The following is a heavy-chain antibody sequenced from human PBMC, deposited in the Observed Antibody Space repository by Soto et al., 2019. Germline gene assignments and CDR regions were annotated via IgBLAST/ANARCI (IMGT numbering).Heavy chain of an antibody. V-gene: IGHV1-58*01. CDR1: GFTFTSSA. J-gene: IGHJ6*02. CDR3: AAEKRSGSYYCYGMDV. CDR2: IVVGSGNT. Sequence: SVKVSCKASGFTFTSSAVQWVRQARGQRLEWIGWIVVGSGNTNYAQKFQERVTITRDMSTSTAYMELSSLRSEDTAVYYCAAEKRSGSYYCYGMDVWGQGTTVTVSS. D-gene: IGHD3-10*01.